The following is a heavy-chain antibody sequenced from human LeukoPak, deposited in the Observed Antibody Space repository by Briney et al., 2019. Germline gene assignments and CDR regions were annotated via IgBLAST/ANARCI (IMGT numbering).Heavy chain of an antibody. V-gene: IGHV4-39*07. D-gene: IGHD6-19*01. CDR3: ARHSKPGYSSGWYVNSLDY. CDR1: GGSISSSSYY. CDR2: IYYSGST. J-gene: IGHJ4*02. Sequence: SETLSLTCTVSGGSISSSSYYWGWIRQPPGKGLEWIGSIYYSGSTYYSPSLKSRITISVDTSKNQFSLKLNSVTAADTAVYYCARHSKPGYSSGWYVNSLDYWGQGTLVTVSS.